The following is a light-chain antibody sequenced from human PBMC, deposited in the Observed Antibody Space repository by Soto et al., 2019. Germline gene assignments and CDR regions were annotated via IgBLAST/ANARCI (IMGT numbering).Light chain of an antibody. V-gene: IGLV2-8*01. CDR3: SSYAGSDYPYV. CDR2: DVS. CDR1: SKDVGYYNY. Sequence: QSVLTQPPSASGSPGQSVTIACTGTSKDVGYYNYVSLYQQPPGKAPKLLIYDVSKRPSGVPDRFSGSKSGNTASLTVSGLQAEDEGDYYCSSYAGSDYPYVFGTGTKVTVL. J-gene: IGLJ1*01.